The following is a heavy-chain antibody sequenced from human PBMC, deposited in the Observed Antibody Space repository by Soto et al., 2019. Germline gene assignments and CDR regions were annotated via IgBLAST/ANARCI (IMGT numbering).Heavy chain of an antibody. V-gene: IGHV1-46*01. CDR2: INPSGGDT. Sequence: ASVKVSCKASGYTFTSHYIHWVRQAPGQGLEWMGIINPSGGDTTYAQQFQGRVTMTRDTSTRTVYMELSSLRSEDTAVYYCARGGCDGECSFDYWGQGTLVTVSS. J-gene: IGHJ4*02. CDR3: ARGGCDGECSFDY. D-gene: IGHD2-21*01. CDR1: GYTFTSHY.